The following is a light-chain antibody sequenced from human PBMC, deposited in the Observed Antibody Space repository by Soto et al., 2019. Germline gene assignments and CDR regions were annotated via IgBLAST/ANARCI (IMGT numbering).Light chain of an antibody. CDR1: QSVETY. V-gene: IGKV3-20*01. CDR3: QQHGGSPLFT. Sequence: VLTQSPGTLSLSAGERATLSCRASQSVETYLAWYQQKPGQAPRLLIYGASRRATGISERFSGSGSGTDFTLTITRLEPEDFAVYNCQQHGGSPLFTFGPGTKVDIK. J-gene: IGKJ3*01. CDR2: GAS.